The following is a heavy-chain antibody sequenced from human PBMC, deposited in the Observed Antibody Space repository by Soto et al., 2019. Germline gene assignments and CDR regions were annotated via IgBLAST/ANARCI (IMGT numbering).Heavy chain of an antibody. V-gene: IGHV3-30*18. CDR2: ISYDGSNK. D-gene: IGHD2-2*01. CDR3: AKEGGVPAARDPPGFAAYYYYMDV. CDR1: GFTFSSYG. Sequence: GGSLRLSCAASGFTFSSYGMHWVRQAPGKGLEWVAVISYDGSNKYYADSVKGRFTISRDNSKNTLYLQMNSLRAEETAVYYCAKEGGVPAARDPPGFAAYYYYMDVWGKGTTVTVSS. J-gene: IGHJ6*03.